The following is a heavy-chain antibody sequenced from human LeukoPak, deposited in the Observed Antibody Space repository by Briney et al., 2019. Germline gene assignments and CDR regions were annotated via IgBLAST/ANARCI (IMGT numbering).Heavy chain of an antibody. CDR1: GYTFTGYY. V-gene: IGHV1-2*02. CDR2: INPNSGGT. D-gene: IGHD5-18*01. Sequence: ASLKVSCKASGYTFTGYYMHWVRQAPGQGLEWMGWINPNSGGTNYAQKFQGRVTMTRDTSISTAYMELSRLRSDDTAVYYCARVGGYSYGYTFDYWGQGTLVTVSS. J-gene: IGHJ4*02. CDR3: ARVGGYSYGYTFDY.